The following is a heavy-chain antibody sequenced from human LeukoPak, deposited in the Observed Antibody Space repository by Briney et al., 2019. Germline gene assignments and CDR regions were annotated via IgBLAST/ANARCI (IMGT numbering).Heavy chain of an antibody. J-gene: IGHJ4*02. CDR1: GFTFSDYY. V-gene: IGHV3-11*01. Sequence: GGSLRLSCAASGFTFSDYYMSWIRQAPGKGREWVSYISSSGSTIYYADSVKGRFTISRDNAKNSLYLQMNSLRAEDTAVYYCARVHIAADYYFDYWGQGTLVTVSS. CDR2: ISSSGSTI. CDR3: ARVHIAADYYFDY. D-gene: IGHD6-13*01.